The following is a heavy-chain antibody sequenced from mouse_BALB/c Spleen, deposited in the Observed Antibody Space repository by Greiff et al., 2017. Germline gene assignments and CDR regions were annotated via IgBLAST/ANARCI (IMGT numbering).Heavy chain of an antibody. CDR3: ARAPVTGAYAMDY. CDR1: GFTFSDYY. V-gene: IGHV5-4*02. J-gene: IGHJ4*01. D-gene: IGHD4-1*01. CDR2: ISDGGSYT. Sequence: EVNVVESGGGLVKPGGSLKLSCAASGFTFSDYYMYWVRQTPEKRLEWVATISDGGSYTYYPDSVKGRFTISRDNAKNNLYLQMSSLKSEDTAMYYCARAPVTGAYAMDYWGQGTSVTVSS.